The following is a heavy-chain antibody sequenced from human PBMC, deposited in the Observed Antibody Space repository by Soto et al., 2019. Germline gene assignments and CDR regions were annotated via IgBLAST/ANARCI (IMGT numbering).Heavy chain of an antibody. Sequence: PLETLSLTCTVSGGSISSGDYYWSWIRQPPGKGLEWIGYIYYSGSTYYNPSLKSRVTISVDTSKNQFSLKLSSVTAADTAVYYCARGGYYGSGSYSSYYYYGMDVWGQGTTVTVSS. D-gene: IGHD3-10*01. CDR1: GGSISSGDYY. J-gene: IGHJ6*02. CDR2: IYYSGST. V-gene: IGHV4-30-4*01. CDR3: ARGGYYGSGSYSSYYYYGMDV.